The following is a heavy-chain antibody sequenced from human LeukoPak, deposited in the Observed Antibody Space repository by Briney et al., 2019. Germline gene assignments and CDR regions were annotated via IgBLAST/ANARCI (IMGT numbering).Heavy chain of an antibody. Sequence: GGSLRLSCAASGFTFSSSWMSWVRQAPGKGLEWVANMNQDGSEKYFVDSVKGRFTISRDKATNPLYLQMNSLRKEDTALYYCARDLMMEGRYFYHYVDVWGKGTTVTVSS. CDR1: GFTFSSSW. CDR3: ARDLMMEGRYFYHYVDV. D-gene: IGHD2-8*01. J-gene: IGHJ6*03. CDR2: MNQDGSEK. V-gene: IGHV3-7*03.